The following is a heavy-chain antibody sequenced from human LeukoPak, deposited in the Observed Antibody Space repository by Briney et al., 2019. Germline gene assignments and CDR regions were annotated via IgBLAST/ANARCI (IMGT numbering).Heavy chain of an antibody. CDR2: ITGSGGST. D-gene: IGHD6-6*01. CDR1: GFTFSRHA. V-gene: IGHV3-21*01. CDR3: ARSSIAALTDY. J-gene: IGHJ4*02. Sequence: GGSLRPSCVASGFTFSRHAMSWVRQAPGKGLEWVSAITGSGGSTYYADSVKGRFTISRDNAKNSLYLQMNSLRAEDTAVYYCARSSIAALTDYWGQGTLVTVSS.